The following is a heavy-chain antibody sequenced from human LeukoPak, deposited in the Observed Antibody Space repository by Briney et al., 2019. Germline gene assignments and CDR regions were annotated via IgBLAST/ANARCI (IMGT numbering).Heavy chain of an antibody. J-gene: IGHJ3*02. V-gene: IGHV1-46*01. Sequence: GASVKVSCKASGYTFTGYYMHWLRQAPGQGLEWMGIVNPGGDSTNYAQDFQGRLTLTGDTSTSTVYMELSSLRSEDTAVYYCARVTDSYNDAYDIWGQGTMVTVTS. CDR1: GYTFTGYY. CDR2: VNPGGDST. CDR3: ARVTDSYNDAYDI. D-gene: IGHD5-24*01.